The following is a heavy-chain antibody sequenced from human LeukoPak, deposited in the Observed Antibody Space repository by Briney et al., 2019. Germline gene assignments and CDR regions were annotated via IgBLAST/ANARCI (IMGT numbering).Heavy chain of an antibody. V-gene: IGHV3-7*01. CDR3: ARDPYYYDSSGLDY. Sequence: GGSLRLSCAASGFTFSRYWMSWVRQAPGKGLEWVANIKQDGSEKYYVDSVKGRFTISRDNAKNSLYLQMNSLRAEDTAVYYCARDPYYYDSSGLDYWGQGTLVTVSS. CDR2: IKQDGSEK. CDR1: GFTFSRYW. J-gene: IGHJ4*02. D-gene: IGHD3-22*01.